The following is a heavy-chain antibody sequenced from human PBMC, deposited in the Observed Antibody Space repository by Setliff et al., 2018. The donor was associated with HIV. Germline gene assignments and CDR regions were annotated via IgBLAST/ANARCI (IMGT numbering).Heavy chain of an antibody. CDR3: ARILQVGGTTRYAFDI. V-gene: IGHV3-74*01. J-gene: IGHJ3*02. CDR2: IKGDGSGT. Sequence: GGSLRLSCAVSGFTFSNYWMHWVRQVPGKGLVWVARIKGDGSGTRYADSVKGRFTISRDNAKNSLYLQMNSLRAEDTAVYYCARILQVGGTTRYAFDIWGQGTMVTVSS. CDR1: GFTFSNYW. D-gene: IGHD1-26*01.